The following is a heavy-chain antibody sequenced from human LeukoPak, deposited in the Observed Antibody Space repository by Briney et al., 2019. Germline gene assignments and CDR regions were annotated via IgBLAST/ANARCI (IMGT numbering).Heavy chain of an antibody. D-gene: IGHD5-18*01. CDR1: GYTLTEFS. Sequence: ASVKVSCKVSGYTLTEFSMHWVRQAPGKGLEWMGGFDPEDGETNYAQKFQGRVTMTEDTSTDTAYMELSSLRSEDTAVYYCARANTAMDLAFDYWGQGTLVTVSS. J-gene: IGHJ4*02. CDR3: ARANTAMDLAFDY. CDR2: FDPEDGET. V-gene: IGHV1-24*01.